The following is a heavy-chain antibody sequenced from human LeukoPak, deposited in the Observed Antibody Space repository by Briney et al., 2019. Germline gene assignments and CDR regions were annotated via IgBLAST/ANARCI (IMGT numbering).Heavy chain of an antibody. CDR3: AAVVYSSSSPGRIDY. J-gene: IGHJ4*02. Sequence: SETLSITCAVYGGSFSGYYWSWIRQPPGKGLEWIGEINHSGSTNYNPSLKSRATISVDTSKNQFSLKLSSVTAADTAVYYCAAVVYSSSSPGRIDYWGQGTLVTVSS. D-gene: IGHD6-6*01. CDR1: GGSFSGYY. CDR2: INHSGST. V-gene: IGHV4-34*01.